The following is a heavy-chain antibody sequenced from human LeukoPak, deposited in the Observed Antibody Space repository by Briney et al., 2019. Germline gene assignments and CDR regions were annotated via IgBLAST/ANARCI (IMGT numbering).Heavy chain of an antibody. J-gene: IGHJ4*02. CDR1: GFTFSSYG. CDR2: ISGSGGST. Sequence: GGSLRLSCAASGFTFSSYGMSWVRQAPGKGLEWVSAISGSGGSTYYADSVKGRFTISRDNAKNSLYLQMNSLRAEDTAVYYCARAARDGYKSYYFDYWGQGTLVTVSS. CDR3: ARAARDGYKSYYFDY. D-gene: IGHD5-24*01. V-gene: IGHV3-23*01.